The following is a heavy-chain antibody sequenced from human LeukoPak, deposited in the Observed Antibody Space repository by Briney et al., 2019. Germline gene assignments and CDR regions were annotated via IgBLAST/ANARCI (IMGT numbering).Heavy chain of an antibody. J-gene: IGHJ4*02. D-gene: IGHD5-12*01. CDR2: IYYSGST. CDR3: ARGAVDIVATTMYYFDY. CDR1: GGSTSSYY. V-gene: IGHV4-59*01. Sequence: PSETLSLTCTVSGGSTSSYYWSWIRQPPGKGLEWIGYIYYSGSTNCNPSLKSRVTISVDTSKNQFSLKLSSVTAADTAVYYCARGAVDIVATTMYYFDYWGREPWSPSPQ.